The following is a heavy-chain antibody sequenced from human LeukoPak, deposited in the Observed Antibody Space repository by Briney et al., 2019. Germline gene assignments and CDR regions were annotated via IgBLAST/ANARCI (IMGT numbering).Heavy chain of an antibody. V-gene: IGHV3-11*06. CDR2: ISSSSSYI. CDR1: GFTFSDYY. CDR3: ARVGPRSSGWYSDY. J-gene: IGHJ4*02. Sequence: GGSLRLSCAASGFTFSDYYMSWIRQAPGKGLEWVSSISSSSSYIYYADSVKGRFTISRDNAKNSLYLQMNSLRAEDTAVYYCARVGPRSSGWYSDYWGQGTLVTVSS. D-gene: IGHD6-19*01.